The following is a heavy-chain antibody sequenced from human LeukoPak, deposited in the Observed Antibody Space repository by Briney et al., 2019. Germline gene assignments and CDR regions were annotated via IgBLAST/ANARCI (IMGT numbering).Heavy chain of an antibody. CDR3: AKDIVGATTGPFDY. V-gene: IGHV3-9*01. CDR1: GLTFGDYA. Sequence: GRSLRLSCAASGLTFGDYAMHWVRQAPGKGLEWVSGISWNSGSIGYADSVKGRFTISRDNAKNSLYLQMSSLRAEDTALYYCAKDIVGATTGPFDYWGQGSLVTVSS. J-gene: IGHJ4*02. D-gene: IGHD1-26*01. CDR2: ISWNSGSI.